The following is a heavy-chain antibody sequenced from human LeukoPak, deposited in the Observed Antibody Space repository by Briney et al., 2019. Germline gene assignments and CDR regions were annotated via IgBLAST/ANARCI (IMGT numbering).Heavy chain of an antibody. CDR3: ARDLGGTIFGVVINMFGRFDP. V-gene: IGHV1-18*01. D-gene: IGHD3-3*01. CDR2: ISAYNGNT. J-gene: IGHJ5*02. Sequence: GESLKVSCKASGYTFTSYGISWVRQAPGQGLEWMGWISAYNGNTNYAQKLQGRVTMTTDTSTSTAYMELRSLRSDDTAVYYCARDLGGTIFGVVINMFGRFDPWGQGTLVTVSS. CDR1: GYTFTSYG.